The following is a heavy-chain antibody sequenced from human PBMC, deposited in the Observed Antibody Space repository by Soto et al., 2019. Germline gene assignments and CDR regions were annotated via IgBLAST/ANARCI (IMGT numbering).Heavy chain of an antibody. CDR1: GGSISSGGYY. CDR2: IYYSGST. D-gene: IGHD3-22*01. Sequence: TSETLSLTCTVSGGSISSGGYYWSWIRQHPGKGLEWIGYIYYSGSTYYNPSLKSRVTISVDTSKNQFSLKLSSVTAADTAVYYCARDGDYYDSSGYYYYYGMDVWGQGTTVTVSS. CDR3: ARDGDYYDSSGYYYYYGMDV. J-gene: IGHJ6*02. V-gene: IGHV4-31*03.